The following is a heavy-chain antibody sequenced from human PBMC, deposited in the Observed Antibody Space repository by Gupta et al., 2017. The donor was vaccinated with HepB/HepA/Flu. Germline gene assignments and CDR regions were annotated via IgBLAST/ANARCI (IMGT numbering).Heavy chain of an antibody. CDR2: IDGSSKYI. Sequence: EVQLVQSGGGLVKPGGSLRLSCAAPGLTFGTYTMNWVRQAPGQGLEWVACIDGSSKYIWYADSVKGRFTISRDNAKNSLYLQMNRLRADETAVYYCARDPIPGDDDVFDSWGHGTMVTVSS. CDR1: GLTFGTYT. D-gene: IGHD7-27*01. J-gene: IGHJ3*02. V-gene: IGHV3-21*02. CDR3: ARDPIPGDDDVFDS.